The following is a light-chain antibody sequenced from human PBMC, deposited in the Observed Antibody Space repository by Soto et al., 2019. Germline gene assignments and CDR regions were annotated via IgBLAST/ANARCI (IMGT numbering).Light chain of an antibody. J-gene: IGKJ1*01. V-gene: IGKV1-5*03. Sequence: DIQMTQSPSTLSASVGDRVSITCRASQSISRQLAWYQQKPGKAPNLLIYQASNLETGVPSRFTGSGSGTEFTLTISSLQPDDLASYFCRQYQSYWTFGQGTKVEVK. CDR3: RQYQSYWT. CDR1: QSISRQ. CDR2: QAS.